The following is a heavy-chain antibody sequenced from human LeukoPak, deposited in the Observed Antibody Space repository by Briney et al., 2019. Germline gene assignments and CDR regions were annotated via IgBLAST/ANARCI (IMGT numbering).Heavy chain of an antibody. V-gene: IGHV3-48*03. J-gene: IGHJ4*02. CDR3: ATYLRNTAAGYYYFEY. Sequence: GGSLRLSCAASGFTFSSYDMNWVRQAPWKGLEWVSHISGSGSTIYYADSVKGRFTISRDNAKNSLYLQMNSLRAEDTAIYYCATYLRNTAAGYYYFEYWDQGTLVTVSS. D-gene: IGHD6-13*01. CDR2: ISGSGSTI. CDR1: GFTFSSYD.